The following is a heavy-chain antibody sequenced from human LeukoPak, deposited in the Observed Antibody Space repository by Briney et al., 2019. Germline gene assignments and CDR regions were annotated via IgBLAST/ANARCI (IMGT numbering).Heavy chain of an antibody. CDR1: GGSISSYY. Sequence: SETLSLTCTGSGGSISSYYWSWIRQPAGKGLEWIGRINTSGSSNYNPSLRSRVTMSVDTSKNQFSLNLSSVTAADTAVYYCAREGGGPRWLAPWGQGTLVTVSS. CDR3: AREGGGPRWLAP. CDR2: INTSGSS. V-gene: IGHV4-4*07. D-gene: IGHD6-25*01. J-gene: IGHJ5*02.